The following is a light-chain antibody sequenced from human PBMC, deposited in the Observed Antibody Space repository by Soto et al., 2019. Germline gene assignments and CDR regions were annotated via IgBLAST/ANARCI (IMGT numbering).Light chain of an antibody. CDR3: QQLNSFPIT. J-gene: IGKJ5*01. V-gene: IGKV1-9*01. CDR2: AAY. Sequence: DIQLTQAPSFLSASAGDRVSITCRASQAISSYLAWYQQKPGRAPKLLIYAAYTLQSGVPSRFSGSGSGTEFTLTITSLQPEDFATYYCQQLNSFPITSGLGTRLEIK. CDR1: QAISSY.